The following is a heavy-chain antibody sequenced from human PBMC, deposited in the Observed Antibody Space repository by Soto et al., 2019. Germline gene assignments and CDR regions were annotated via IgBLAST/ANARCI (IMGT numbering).Heavy chain of an antibody. V-gene: IGHV3-11*06. J-gene: IGHJ6*02. D-gene: IGHD2-21*01. Sequence: QVQLVESGGGLVKPGGSLRLSCAVSGFTVSDHYMTWVRQAPGKGLEWVSYISGSGTYTNYADSVKGRFIISRDITQNYLWLKINSLRVEDMAVYYCAGYQGWRQVVGDAYGLDVWGQGTAVTVSS. CDR3: AGYQGWRQVVGDAYGLDV. CDR1: GFTVSDHY. CDR2: ISGSGTYT.